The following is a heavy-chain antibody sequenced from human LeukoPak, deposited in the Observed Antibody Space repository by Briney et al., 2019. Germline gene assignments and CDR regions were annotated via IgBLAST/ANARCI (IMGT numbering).Heavy chain of an antibody. CDR1: GGSISSYY. V-gene: IGHV4-4*07. D-gene: IGHD6-6*01. J-gene: IGHJ6*03. CDR2: IYTSGST. CDR3: ARGSSSSPYYYYYYMDV. Sequence: SETLSLTCTVSGGSISSYYWSWIRQPAGKGLEWIGRIYTSGSTNYNPSLKSRVTMSVDTSKNQFPLKLGSVTAADTAVYYCARGSSSSPYYYYYYMDVWGKGTTVTVSS.